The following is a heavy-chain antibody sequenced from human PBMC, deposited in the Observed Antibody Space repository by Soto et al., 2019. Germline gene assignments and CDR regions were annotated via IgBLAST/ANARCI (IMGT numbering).Heavy chain of an antibody. J-gene: IGHJ3*02. CDR1: GYPVTAYY. CDR2: INPATGAA. Sequence: QLHLVQSGAVVKKPGASVTVSCSASGYPVTAYYMHWVRQAPGRGLEWMGGINPATGAAKYTQTFPGRVPMTRDTSPSTVFMELSGLTSEDTAVFYCARGGGVGVAGSAAFDMWGQGTLVTVSS. D-gene: IGHD3-3*01. CDR3: ARGGGVGVAGSAAFDM. V-gene: IGHV1-2*02.